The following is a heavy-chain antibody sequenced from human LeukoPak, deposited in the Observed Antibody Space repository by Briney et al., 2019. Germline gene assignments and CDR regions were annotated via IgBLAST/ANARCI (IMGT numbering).Heavy chain of an antibody. CDR3: ARVRMVRGVILKGYFDY. V-gene: IGHV4-59*01. D-gene: IGHD3-10*01. Sequence: SETLSLTCTVSGGSISSYYWSWIRQPPGKGLEWIGYIYYSGSTNYNPSLKSRVTISVDTSKNQFSLKLSSVTAADTAVYYCARVRMVRGVILKGYFDYWGQGTLVTVSS. J-gene: IGHJ4*02. CDR2: IYYSGST. CDR1: GGSISSYY.